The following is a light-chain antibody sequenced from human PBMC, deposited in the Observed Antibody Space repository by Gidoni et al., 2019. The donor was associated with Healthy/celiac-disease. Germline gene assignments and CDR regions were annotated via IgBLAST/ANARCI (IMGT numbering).Light chain of an antibody. Sequence: AIRMTQSTSSFSASTGDRVTITCRASQGISSYLALYQEKRGKAPKLLSYAASTLQSGVPSRFCGTGSGTDFTLTISCLQSEDLATYYCQQYYSYPYTFXQXTKLEIK. CDR3: QQYYSYPYT. V-gene: IGKV1-8*01. CDR1: QGISSY. J-gene: IGKJ2*01. CDR2: AAS.